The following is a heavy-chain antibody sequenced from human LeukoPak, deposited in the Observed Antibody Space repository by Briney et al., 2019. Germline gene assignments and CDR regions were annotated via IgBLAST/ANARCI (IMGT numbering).Heavy chain of an antibody. J-gene: IGHJ3*02. CDR1: GFPVSTYR. Sequence: TGGSLRLSCAASGFPVSTYRMHWVRQAPGKGLEGVAVISFDGGSRYYADSVKKRFTISRDNSKNTLSVEMNSLRAEDMAVYYCARGLGGTGPDAFDIWGQGTVVTVSA. D-gene: IGHD1-1*01. CDR3: ARGLGGTGPDAFDI. CDR2: ISFDGGSR. V-gene: IGHV3-30-3*01.